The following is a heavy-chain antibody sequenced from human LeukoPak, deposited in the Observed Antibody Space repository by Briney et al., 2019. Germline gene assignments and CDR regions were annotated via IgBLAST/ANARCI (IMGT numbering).Heavy chain of an antibody. J-gene: IGHJ4*02. CDR3: ARATRSRRWELPAYFDY. D-gene: IGHD1-26*01. CDR1: GYTFTAYY. CDR2: INPNSGGT. Sequence: GSSVKVSCKASGYTFTAYYMHWVRQAPGQGLEWMGRINPNSGGTNYAQKFQGRVTLTRDTSISTAYMELSRLRSDDTAVYYCARATRSRRWELPAYFDYWGQGTLVTVSS. V-gene: IGHV1-2*06.